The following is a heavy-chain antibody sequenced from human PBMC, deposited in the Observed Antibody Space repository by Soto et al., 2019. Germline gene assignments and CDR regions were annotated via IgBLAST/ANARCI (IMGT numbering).Heavy chain of an antibody. D-gene: IGHD3-22*01. CDR2: IYYSGST. CDR3: ARVAYYYDSSGYLYYFDY. Sequence: QVQLQESGPGLVKPSETLSLTCTVSGGAISSYYWSWIRQPPGKGLEWIGYIYYSGSTNYNPSLKSGVTISVDTSKNQFSLKLSSVTAADTAVYYCARVAYYYDSSGYLYYFDYWGQGTLVTVSS. J-gene: IGHJ4*02. CDR1: GGAISSYY. V-gene: IGHV4-59*01.